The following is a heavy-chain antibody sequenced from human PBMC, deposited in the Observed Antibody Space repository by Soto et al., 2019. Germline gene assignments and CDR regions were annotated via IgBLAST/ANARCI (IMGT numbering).Heavy chain of an antibody. CDR1: GYSFTSYW. Sequence: GESLKISCKGSGYSFTSYWIGWVRQMPGKGLEWMGVIYPGDSDTRYSPSFQGQVTISADKSISTAYLQWSSLKASDTAMYYCASSEGPLDRNDAFDIWGQGTMVTVSS. CDR2: IYPGDSDT. J-gene: IGHJ3*02. CDR3: ASSEGPLDRNDAFDI. V-gene: IGHV5-51*01.